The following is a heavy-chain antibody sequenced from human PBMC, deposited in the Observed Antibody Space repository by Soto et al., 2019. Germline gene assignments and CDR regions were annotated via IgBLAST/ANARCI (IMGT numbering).Heavy chain of an antibody. J-gene: IGHJ2*01. CDR2: ISYDGSNK. D-gene: IGHD5-18*01. V-gene: IGHV3-30-3*01. CDR3: ARDPLWGTAMVLWYFDL. Sequence: QVQLVESGGGVVQPGRSLRLSCAASGFTFSSYAMHWVGQAPGKGLEWVAVISYDGSNKYYADSVKGRCTISRDNSKNTLYLQMNSLRAEDTAVYYCARDPLWGTAMVLWYFDLWGRGTLVTDSS. CDR1: GFTFSSYA.